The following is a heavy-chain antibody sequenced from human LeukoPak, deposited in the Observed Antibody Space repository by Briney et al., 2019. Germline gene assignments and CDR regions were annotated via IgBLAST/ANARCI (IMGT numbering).Heavy chain of an antibody. J-gene: IGHJ4*02. CDR2: INSDGSEK. CDR1: GFPFTSHW. V-gene: IGHV3-7*01. D-gene: IGHD6-19*01. CDR3: ASGGGWVFFN. Sequence: GGSLRLSCAASGFPFTSHWLSWFRQSPGRGLEWVAHINSDGSEKNYVDSVKGRFTISRDNAKNSQFLQMNSLRAEDTAVYYCASGGGWVFFNWGQGTLVTVSS.